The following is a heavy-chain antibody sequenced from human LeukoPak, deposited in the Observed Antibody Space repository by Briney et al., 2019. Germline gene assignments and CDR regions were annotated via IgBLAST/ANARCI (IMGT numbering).Heavy chain of an antibody. D-gene: IGHD1-7*01. CDR1: ALTYRNYG. CDR2: IRYDGSNK. J-gene: IGHJ4*02. CDR3: AKDAGRGKSRRTTYYVDY. V-gene: IGHV3-30*02. Sequence: GGSLRLSCAASALTYRNYGKYWVRQAPGKGPEGVAFIRYDGSNKYSADSVKGRFTISSDNSKNTPYIKMNRRRAEETAVYYCAKDAGRGKSRRTTYYVDYWGQGTLVTVSS.